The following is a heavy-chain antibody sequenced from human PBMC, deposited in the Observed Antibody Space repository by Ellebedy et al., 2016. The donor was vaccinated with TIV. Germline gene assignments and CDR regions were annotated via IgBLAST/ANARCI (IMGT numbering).Heavy chain of an antibody. CDR2: ISYDGSDR. CDR3: ATGYSGFDP. V-gene: IGHV3-30*03. J-gene: IGHJ5*02. Sequence: GESLKISXAASGFTFTSYWMHWVRQAPGKGLDWVAVISYDGSDRYYADSVKGRFTISRDNSKNTLYLQMNSLRAEDTAVYYCATGYSGFDPWGQGTLVTVSS. D-gene: IGHD3-9*01. CDR1: GFTFTSYW.